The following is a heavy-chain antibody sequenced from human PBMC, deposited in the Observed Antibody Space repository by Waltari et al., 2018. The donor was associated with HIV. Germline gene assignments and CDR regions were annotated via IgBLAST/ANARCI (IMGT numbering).Heavy chain of an antibody. D-gene: IGHD3-9*01. CDR3: TTEPPFPYDILCCEY. CDR2: IKSKTDGGTT. J-gene: IGHJ4*02. Sequence: AASGFTFSNAWMSWVRQAPGKGLEWVGRIKSKTDGGTTDHAAPVKGRITISRDDAKNTLDLQMNSLKTEYTAVYDCTTEPPFPYDILCCEYCGQATLVTVSS. V-gene: IGHV3-15*01. CDR1: GFTFSNAW.